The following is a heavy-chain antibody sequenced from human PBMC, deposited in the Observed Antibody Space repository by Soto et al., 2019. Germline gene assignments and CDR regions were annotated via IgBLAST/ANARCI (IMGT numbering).Heavy chain of an antibody. CDR1: GDTFNKYT. V-gene: IGHV1-69*01. Sequence: QVQLVQSGAEVKEPGSSVKVSCKVSGDTFNKYTINWVRQAPGQGLEWMAGIIPIYCTANYALKFHDRIKVTADESTATTYMELNSLTSEDTAIYYCASEGHGYNYWYFDLWGRGTLITVSS. CDR2: IIPIYCTA. D-gene: IGHD5-12*01. J-gene: IGHJ2*01. CDR3: ASEGHGYNYWYFDL.